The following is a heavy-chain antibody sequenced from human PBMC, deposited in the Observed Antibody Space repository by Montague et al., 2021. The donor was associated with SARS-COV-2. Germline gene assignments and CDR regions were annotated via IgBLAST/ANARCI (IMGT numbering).Heavy chain of an antibody. CDR1: GGSINDYY. J-gene: IGHJ5*02. V-gene: IGHV4-4*07. Sequence: SETLSLTCTVSGGSINDYYWTWVRQPAGEGLEWIGRIYSSGSANYNPXXXSRVTMSLDTSKNQFSLNVNSVTAADTAVYYCARATSVRGAVSWFDPWGQGILVSVSS. D-gene: IGHD3-10*02. CDR3: ARATSVRGAVSWFDP. CDR2: IYSSGSA.